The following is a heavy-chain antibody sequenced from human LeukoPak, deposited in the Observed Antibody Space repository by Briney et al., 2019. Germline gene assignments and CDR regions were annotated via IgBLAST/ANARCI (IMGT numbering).Heavy chain of an antibody. V-gene: IGHV4-59*01. D-gene: IGHD2-2*01. CDR3: AREVLVPAAYYYYYMDV. J-gene: IGHJ6*03. CDR2: IYYSGSA. Sequence: PSETLSLTCTVSGGSISSYYWSWIRQPPGKGLEWIGYIYYSGSANYNPSLKSRVTISVDTSKNQFSLKLSSVTAADTAVYYCAREVLVPAAYYYYYMDVWGKGTTVTVSS. CDR1: GGSISSYY.